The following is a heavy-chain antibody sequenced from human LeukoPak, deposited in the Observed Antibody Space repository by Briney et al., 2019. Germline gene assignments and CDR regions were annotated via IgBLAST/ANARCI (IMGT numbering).Heavy chain of an antibody. CDR2: INHSGST. CDR3: ARRGAVDFVDFDY. CDR1: GGSFSGYY. V-gene: IGHV4-34*01. D-gene: IGHD5-12*01. Sequence: SETLSLTCAVYGGSFSGYYWSWIRQPPWKGLEWIGEINHSGSTNYNPSLKSRVTISVDTSKNQFSLKLSSVTAADTAVYYCARRGAVDFVDFDYWGQGTLVTVSS. J-gene: IGHJ4*02.